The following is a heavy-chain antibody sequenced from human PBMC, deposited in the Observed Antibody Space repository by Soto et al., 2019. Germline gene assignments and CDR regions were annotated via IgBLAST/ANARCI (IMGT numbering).Heavy chain of an antibody. CDR3: AREIYGDYSKY. CDR2: IDSTGSAI. D-gene: IGHD4-17*01. J-gene: IGHJ4*02. V-gene: IGHV3-11*01. Sequence: QVQLVESGGGLVKPGGSLRLSCAASGFTFSDYYMNWVRQAPGKGLEWVAYIDSTGSAINYPDSVRGRFTISRDNAKNSLYLQMNNLRAEDTAVYYCAREIYGDYSKYCGEGTLVTVSS. CDR1: GFTFSDYY.